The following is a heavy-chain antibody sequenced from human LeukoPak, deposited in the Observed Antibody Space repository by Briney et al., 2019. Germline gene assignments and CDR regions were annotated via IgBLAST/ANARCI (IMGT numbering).Heavy chain of an antibody. V-gene: IGHV3-33*01. CDR2: IWYDGSNK. CDR1: GFTFSSYG. Sequence: GRSLRLSCAASGFTFSSYGMHWVRQAPGKGLEWVAIIWYDGSNKYYADSVKGRFTISRDNSKNTLYLQMNSLRTEDTAIYYCTTAITVGDWHDFWGQGTLVTVSS. J-gene: IGHJ4*02. CDR3: TTAITVGDWHDF. D-gene: IGHD2-21*02.